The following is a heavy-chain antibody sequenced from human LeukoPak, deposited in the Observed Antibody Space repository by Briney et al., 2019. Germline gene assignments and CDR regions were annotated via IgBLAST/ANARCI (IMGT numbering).Heavy chain of an antibody. V-gene: IGHV3-21*01. Sequence: GGSLRLSCAASGFTFSSYAMNWVRQAPGKGLEWVSSISSSSHIYYTDSMKGRFTISRDNAKNSLYLQMNSLRVEDTAVYYCARDLYGDFGFDYWGQGTLVTVSS. CDR3: ARDLYGDFGFDY. J-gene: IGHJ4*02. D-gene: IGHD4-17*01. CDR1: GFTFSSYA. CDR2: ISSSSHI.